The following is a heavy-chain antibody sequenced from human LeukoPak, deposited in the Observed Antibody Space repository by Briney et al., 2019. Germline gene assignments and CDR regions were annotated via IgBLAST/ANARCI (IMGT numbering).Heavy chain of an antibody. CDR1: GFTFSSYG. D-gene: IGHD2-15*01. Sequence: PGGSLRLSCAASGFTFSSYGTHWVRQAPGKGLEWVAVIWYDGSNKYYADSVKGRFTIPRDNSKNTLYLQMNSLRAEDTAVYYCASCSLSGGSCYYFDYWGQGTLVTVSS. CDR3: ASCSLSGGSCYYFDY. V-gene: IGHV3-33*01. CDR2: IWYDGSNK. J-gene: IGHJ4*02.